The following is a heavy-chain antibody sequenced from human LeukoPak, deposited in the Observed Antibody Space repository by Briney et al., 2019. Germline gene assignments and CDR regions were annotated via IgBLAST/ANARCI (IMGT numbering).Heavy chain of an antibody. D-gene: IGHD3-22*01. CDR1: GGSISSGSYY. CDR2: IYTSGST. V-gene: IGHV4-61*02. CDR3: ARGRHASSGYYQIYHLDY. Sequence: SQTLSLTCTVSGGSISSGSYYWTWIRQPAGKGLEWIGRIYTSGSTNYNPSLKSRVTISVDTSKNQFSLRLSSVTAADTAVYYCARGRHASSGYYQIYHLDYWGQGTLVTVSS. J-gene: IGHJ4*02.